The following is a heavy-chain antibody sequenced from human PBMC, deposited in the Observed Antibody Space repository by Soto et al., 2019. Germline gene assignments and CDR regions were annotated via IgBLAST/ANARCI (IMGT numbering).Heavy chain of an antibody. CDR3: ARDDHTYGVY. D-gene: IGHD2-21*01. V-gene: IGHV3-11*01. Sequence: KPGGSLRLSCAASGFSFRDYFMSWIRQAPGKGLEWVSYIGPYGNTIYYADSVKGRFTISRDDATNSLHLHMNSLRTEDTAVYYCARDDHTYGVYWGQGTPVTVSS. J-gene: IGHJ4*02. CDR2: IGPYGNTI. CDR1: GFSFRDYF.